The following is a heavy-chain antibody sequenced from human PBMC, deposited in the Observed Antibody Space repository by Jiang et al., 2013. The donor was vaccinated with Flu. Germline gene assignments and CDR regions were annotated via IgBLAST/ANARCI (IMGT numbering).Heavy chain of an antibody. D-gene: IGHD3-22*01. Sequence: RQPPGKALEWLALIDWDDDKYYSTSLKTRLTISKDTSKNQVVLTMTNMDPVDTATYYCARASYYYDSSGYYLNYYGMDVWGQGTDGHRLL. J-gene: IGHJ6*02. CDR3: ARASYYYDSSGYYLNYYGMDV. CDR2: IDWDDDK. V-gene: IGHV2-70*01.